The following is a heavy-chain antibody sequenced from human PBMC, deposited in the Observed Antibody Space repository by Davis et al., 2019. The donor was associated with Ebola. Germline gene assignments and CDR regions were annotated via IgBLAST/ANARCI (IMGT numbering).Heavy chain of an antibody. CDR2: IHYTGST. V-gene: IGHV4-59*01. CDR1: GDSISAYY. D-gene: IGHD3-10*01. J-gene: IGHJ4*02. CDR3: ARGNYGLDC. Sequence: PSETLSLTCTVSGDSISAYYWNWIRQSPGKGLEWIGDIHYTGSTNFHPSLKSRLTISLDPSKNQFSLNLTSVTTADTAMYYCARGNYGLDCWGQGIMATVSS.